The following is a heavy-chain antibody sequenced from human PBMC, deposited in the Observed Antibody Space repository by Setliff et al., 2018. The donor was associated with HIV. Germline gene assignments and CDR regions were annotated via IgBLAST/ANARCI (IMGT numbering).Heavy chain of an antibody. Sequence: SETLSLTCAVSGGSISSSNWWSWVRQPPGKGLEWIGYIYYSGSAYYNPSLKSRVTIALDTSKNQFSLKLTSMTAADTAVYYCAREWRGRYYYYMDVWGKGTTVTVSS. D-gene: IGHD3-10*01. V-gene: IGHV4-4*02. CDR3: AREWRGRYYYYMDV. CDR1: GGSISSSNW. CDR2: IYYSGSA. J-gene: IGHJ6*03.